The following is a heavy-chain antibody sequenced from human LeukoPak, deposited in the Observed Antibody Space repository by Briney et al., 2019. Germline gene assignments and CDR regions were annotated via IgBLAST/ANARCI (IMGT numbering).Heavy chain of an antibody. Sequence: GASVKVSCKASGGTFSSYAISWVRQAPGQGLEWMGGTIPIFGTANYAQKFQGRVTITADESTSTAYMELSSLRSEDTAVYYCAREALYYYDSSGYYSYYFDYWGQGTLVTVSS. J-gene: IGHJ4*02. CDR2: TIPIFGTA. CDR3: AREALYYYDSSGYYSYYFDY. CDR1: GGTFSSYA. D-gene: IGHD3-22*01. V-gene: IGHV1-69*13.